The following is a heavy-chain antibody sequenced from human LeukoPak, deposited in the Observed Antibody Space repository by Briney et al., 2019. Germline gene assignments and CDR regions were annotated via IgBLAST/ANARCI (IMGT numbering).Heavy chain of an antibody. CDR2: ISSSTTYT. D-gene: IGHD5-18*01. Sequence: GGSLRLSCAATEFTFNTSAMSWIRQAPGKGREWVSGISSSTTYTYYADSVKGRFTISRDNSKNTLYLQTNSLRAEDTAVYYCAKFLGGGYSYGYSFDYWGQGTLVTVSS. J-gene: IGHJ4*02. V-gene: IGHV3-23*01. CDR3: AKFLGGGYSYGYSFDY. CDR1: EFTFNTSA.